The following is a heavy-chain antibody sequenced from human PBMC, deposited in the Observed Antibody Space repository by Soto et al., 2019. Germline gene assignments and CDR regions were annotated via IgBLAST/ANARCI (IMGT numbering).Heavy chain of an antibody. V-gene: IGHV4-30-2*01. CDR1: GGSINSGYYS. CDR2: IYQSGSG. J-gene: IGHJ3*02. Sequence: QLQLQESGSGLVQPSQTLSLTCVVSGGSINSGYYSWSWIRQPPGKGLEWIGNIYQSGSGFYNPSLNSRLTLSVDRTKTHFSLKLSSVTAADTAVYYCARYNDYGVFDIWGQGTMVTVSS. D-gene: IGHD4-17*01. CDR3: ARYNDYGVFDI.